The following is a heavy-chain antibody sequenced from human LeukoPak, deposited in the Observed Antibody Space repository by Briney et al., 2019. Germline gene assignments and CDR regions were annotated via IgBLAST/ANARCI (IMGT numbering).Heavy chain of an antibody. D-gene: IGHD3-10*01. Sequence: GGSLRLSCAASGFTFKYYAMYWVRQAPGKGLEWAAVISDDGTNDYYADSVKGRFTISRDESQSTLHLQMNNLRIEDTAVYYCARAADSGSFYKSSNYWGQGTLVTVSS. CDR1: GFTFKYYA. V-gene: IGHV3-30*04. CDR2: ISDDGTND. CDR3: ARAADSGSFYKSSNY. J-gene: IGHJ4*02.